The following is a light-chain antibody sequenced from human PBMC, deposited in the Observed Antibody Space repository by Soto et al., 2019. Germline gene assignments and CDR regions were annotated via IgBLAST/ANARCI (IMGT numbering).Light chain of an antibody. V-gene: IGKV3-20*01. J-gene: IGKJ4*01. CDR3: QQYGRSPLT. Sequence: EIVLTQSPGTLSLSPGERATLSCRASQSVSSSYLARYQQKPGQAPRLLIYGASSRATGIPDRFSGSGSGTDFTLTISRLDPEEFAVYYCQQYGRSPLTFGGGTKVEIK. CDR1: QSVSSSY. CDR2: GAS.